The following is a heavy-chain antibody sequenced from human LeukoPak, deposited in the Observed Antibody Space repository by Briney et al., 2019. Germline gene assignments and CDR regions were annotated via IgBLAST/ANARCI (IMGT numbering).Heavy chain of an antibody. J-gene: IGHJ4*02. CDR1: GFTVSSNY. CDR3: ATSVRRYYFDY. V-gene: IGHV3-53*01. D-gene: IGHD2-8*01. CDR2: IYSGGST. Sequence: GGSLRLSCAASGFTVSSNYMSSVRQAPGKGLEWVSFIYSGGSTYYADSVKGRFTISRDNSKNTLYLQMNSLRAEDTAVYYCATSVRRYYFDYWGQGTLVTVSS.